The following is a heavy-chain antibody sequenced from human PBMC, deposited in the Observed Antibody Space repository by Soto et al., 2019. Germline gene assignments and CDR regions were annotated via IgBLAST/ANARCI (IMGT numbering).Heavy chain of an antibody. J-gene: IGHJ4*02. CDR3: ARGWVERLPRQPPSDY. D-gene: IGHD3-3*01. Sequence: EVQLVESGGGLVQPGGSLRLSCAASGISLSAYWMHWVRQVPGKGLEWIAHINEDGRSTSYMDSVKGRFTISRDNARDTLYLQMNSLRLEDTAVYYCARGWVERLPRQPPSDYWGQGTLVTVSS. CDR1: GISLSAYW. CDR2: INEDGRST. V-gene: IGHV3-74*01.